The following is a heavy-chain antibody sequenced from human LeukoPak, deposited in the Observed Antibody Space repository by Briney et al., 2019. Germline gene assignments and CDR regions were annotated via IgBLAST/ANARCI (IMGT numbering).Heavy chain of an antibody. CDR1: GGTFSSYA. J-gene: IGHJ4*02. CDR3: AREDYYDSSGYPDY. D-gene: IGHD3-22*01. V-gene: IGHV1-69*13. Sequence: ASVKVSCKASGGTFSSYAISWVRQAPGQGLEWMGGIIPIFGTANYAQKFQGRVTITADESTSTAYMELSSLRSEDTAVYYCAREDYYDSSGYPDYWGQGTLVTVSS. CDR2: IIPIFGTA.